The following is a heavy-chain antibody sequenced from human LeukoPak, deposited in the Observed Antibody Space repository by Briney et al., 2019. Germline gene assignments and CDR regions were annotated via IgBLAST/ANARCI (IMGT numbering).Heavy chain of an antibody. Sequence: PSETLSLTCTVSGSSISSYYWSWIRQPPGKGLEWIGYIYYSGSTNYNPSLKSRVTISVDTSKNQFSLKLSSVTAADTAVYYCARAVAARRYFDYWGQGTLVTVSS. CDR3: ARAVAARRYFDY. CDR1: GSSISSYY. D-gene: IGHD6-19*01. J-gene: IGHJ4*02. V-gene: IGHV4-59*01. CDR2: IYYSGST.